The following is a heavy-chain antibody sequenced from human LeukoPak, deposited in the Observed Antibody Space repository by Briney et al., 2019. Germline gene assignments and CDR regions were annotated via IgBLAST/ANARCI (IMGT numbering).Heavy chain of an antibody. Sequence: SETLSLTCTVSGGSISDYYWIWIRLPPGKGLEWIGYIYYSGTTYYYNPSLRSRVTMSVDTSNNQFSLKLSSVTAADTAVYYCARLDKHTGSWLPDYWGQGTLVTVSS. CDR1: GGSISDYY. J-gene: IGHJ4*02. CDR3: ARLDKHTGSWLPDY. D-gene: IGHD6-13*01. V-gene: IGHV4-59*08. CDR2: IYYSGTTY.